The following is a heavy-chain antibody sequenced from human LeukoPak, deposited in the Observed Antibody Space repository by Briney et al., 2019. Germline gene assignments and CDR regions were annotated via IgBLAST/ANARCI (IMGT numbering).Heavy chain of an antibody. J-gene: IGHJ6*03. CDR1: GFTLRSDG. V-gene: IGHV3-23*01. D-gene: IGHD5-12*01. CDR2: ISGRGGRT. CDR3: AKVSGYDLDYYYMYV. Sequence: GGSLRLSCAASGFTLRSDGMSWVRQAAGKGREWVSAISGRGGRTYYAECVKGRFTICRENTKNRMYLQMNSLRAEDTAVYYCAKVSGYDLDYYYMYVWGKGTTVTVSS.